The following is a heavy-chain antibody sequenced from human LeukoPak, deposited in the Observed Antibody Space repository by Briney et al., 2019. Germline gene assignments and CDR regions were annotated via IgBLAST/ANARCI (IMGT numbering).Heavy chain of an antibody. V-gene: IGHV3-66*01. D-gene: IGHD3-22*01. J-gene: IGHJ4*02. CDR2: ISGGGST. Sequence: GGSLRLSCAASGFTVSSNYMSWVRQAPGKGLEWVSVISGGGSTYYADSVKGRFTISRDNSKNTLYLQMNSLRVEDTAVYYCAREEGSGYYFGYWGQGTLVTVSS. CDR3: AREEGSGYYFGY. CDR1: GFTVSSNY.